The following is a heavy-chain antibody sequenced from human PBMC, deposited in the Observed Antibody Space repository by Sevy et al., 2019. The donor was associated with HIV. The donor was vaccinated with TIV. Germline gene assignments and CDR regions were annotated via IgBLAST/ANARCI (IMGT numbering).Heavy chain of an antibody. CDR3: VKGPHPAVTTSYALDV. Sequence: GGSLRLSCAASGFTFSSYGIHWVRQAPGKGLQWLTFIRNDGSTTYYADSVRGRFTASRDNSKNTLYLQMNSLRPEDTAVYYCVKGPHPAVTTSYALDVWGQGTTVTVSS. CDR2: IRNDGSTT. D-gene: IGHD4-17*01. J-gene: IGHJ6*02. CDR1: GFTFSSYG. V-gene: IGHV3-30*02.